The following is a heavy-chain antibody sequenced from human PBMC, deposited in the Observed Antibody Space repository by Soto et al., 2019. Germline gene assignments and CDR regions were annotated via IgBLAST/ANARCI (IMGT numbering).Heavy chain of an antibody. CDR3: ARSGLPDPVVVVGHTPFDP. V-gene: IGHV1-46*01. CDR2: INPSGGST. D-gene: IGHD2-15*01. CDR1: GYTFTSYY. J-gene: IGHJ5*02. Sequence: QVQLVQSGAEVKKPGASVKVSCKASGYTFTSYYMHWVRQAPGQGLEWMGIINPSGGSTSYAQKFQGRVTMTTDTSTSTAYMELRSLRSDDTAVYYCARSGLPDPVVVVGHTPFDPWGQGTLVTVSS.